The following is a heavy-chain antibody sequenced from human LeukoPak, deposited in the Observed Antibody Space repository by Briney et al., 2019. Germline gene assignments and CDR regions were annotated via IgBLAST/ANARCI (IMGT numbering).Heavy chain of an antibody. CDR2: IYYSGST. V-gene: IGHV4-39*01. Sequence: SETLSLTCTVSGGSISSSSYYWDWIRQPPGKGLEWIGSIYYSGSTDYNPSLKSRLTISVDTSKNQFSLKLSSMTAADTAVYYCARSRDSSGYWDAFDIWGQGTMVTVSS. D-gene: IGHD6-13*01. CDR1: GGSISSSSYY. CDR3: ARSRDSSGYWDAFDI. J-gene: IGHJ3*02.